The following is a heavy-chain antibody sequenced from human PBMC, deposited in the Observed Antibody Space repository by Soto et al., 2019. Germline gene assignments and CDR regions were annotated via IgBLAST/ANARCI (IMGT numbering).Heavy chain of an antibody. CDR2: ISWNSGSI. J-gene: IGHJ4*02. CDR3: AKDFQARRGYSGYDYYFDY. CDR1: GFTFDDYA. Sequence: EVQLVESGGGLVQPGRSLRLSCAASGFTFDDYAMHWVRQAPGKGLEWVSGISWNSGSIGYADSVKGRFTISRDNAKNSLYLQMNSLRAEDTALYYCAKDFQARRGYSGYDYYFDYWGQGTLVTVSS. V-gene: IGHV3-9*01. D-gene: IGHD5-12*01.